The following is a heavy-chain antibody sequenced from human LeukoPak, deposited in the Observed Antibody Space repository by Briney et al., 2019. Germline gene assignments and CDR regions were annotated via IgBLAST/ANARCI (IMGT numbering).Heavy chain of an antibody. CDR1: GFTFSSYG. Sequence: GGSLRLSCAASGFTFSSYGMHWVRQAPGKGLEWVAVIWYDGSNKYYADSVKGRFTISRDNSKNTLYLQMNSLRAEDTAVYYCARGREVGWRDAFDIWGQGTMVTVSS. D-gene: IGHD3-16*01. CDR2: IWYDGSNK. J-gene: IGHJ3*02. CDR3: ARGREVGWRDAFDI. V-gene: IGHV3-33*01.